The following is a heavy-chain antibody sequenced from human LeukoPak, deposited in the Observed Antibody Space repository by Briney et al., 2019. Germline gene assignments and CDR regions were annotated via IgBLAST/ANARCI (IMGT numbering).Heavy chain of an antibody. D-gene: IGHD6-13*01. CDR3: AKDRLAAAGTGPFGY. J-gene: IGHJ4*02. CDR2: ISGSGGST. Sequence: GGSLRLSCAASGFTFSSYAMSWVRQAPGKGLEWVSAISGSGGSTYYADSVKGRSTISRDNSKNTLYLQMNSLRAEDTALYYCAKDRLAAAGTGPFGYWGQGTLVTVSS. CDR1: GFTFSSYA. V-gene: IGHV3-23*01.